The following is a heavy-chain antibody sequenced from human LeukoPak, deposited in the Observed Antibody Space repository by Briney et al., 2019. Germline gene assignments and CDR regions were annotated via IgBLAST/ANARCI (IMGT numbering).Heavy chain of an antibody. D-gene: IGHD4-17*01. J-gene: IGHJ5*02. CDR3: AKDTVTTLIA. CDR2: IRSRANNYAT. CDR1: GFTFSVSA. Sequence: GGSLRLSCAASGFTFSVSAIHWVRQASGKGLEWVGQIRSRANNYATSYIASVKGRLTISRDDSENTAYLQMNSLRAEDTAVYYCAKDTVTTLIAWGQGTLVTVSS. V-gene: IGHV3-73*01.